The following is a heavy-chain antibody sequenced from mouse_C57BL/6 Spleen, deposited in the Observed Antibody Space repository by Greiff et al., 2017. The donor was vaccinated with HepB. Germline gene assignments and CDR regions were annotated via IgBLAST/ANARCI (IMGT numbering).Heavy chain of an antibody. V-gene: IGHV7-3*01. CDR2: ISNKANGDTT. D-gene: IGHD1-1*01. CDR3: SRYDGSSDCVFDV. CDR1: GFTFTDYY. J-gene: IGHJ1*03. Sequence: AQLVESGGGLVQPGGSLSLSCAASGFTFTDYYISWVRQPPAKALEWFGFISNKANGDTTEYSASVKGRFTISSGNSQSILYLQMNALIAEDSATYYCSRYDGSSDCVFDVWGTGTTVTVCS.